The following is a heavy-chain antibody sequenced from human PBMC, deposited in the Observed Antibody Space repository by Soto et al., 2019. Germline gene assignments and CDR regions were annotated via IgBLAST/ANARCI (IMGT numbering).Heavy chain of an antibody. Sequence: PSETLSLTCTVSGGSLSPNYWTWIRQPPGKGLEWIGEINHSGSTNYNPSLKSRVTISVDTSKNQFSLKLTSVTAADTAVYYCARDKITGLFDYWGQGTLVTVSS. CDR1: GGSLSPNY. D-gene: IGHD2-8*02. J-gene: IGHJ4*02. CDR3: ARDKITGLFDY. CDR2: INHSGST. V-gene: IGHV4-34*01.